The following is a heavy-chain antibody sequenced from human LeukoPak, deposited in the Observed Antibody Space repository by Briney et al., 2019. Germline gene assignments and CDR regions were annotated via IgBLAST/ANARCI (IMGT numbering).Heavy chain of an antibody. CDR2: ISSSSSYI. J-gene: IGHJ4*02. V-gene: IGHV3-21*01. Sequence: GGSLRLSCAASGFTFSSYSMNWVRQAPGKGLEWVSSISSSSSYIYYADSVKGRFTISRDNAKNSLYLQMNSLRAEDTAVYYCARRKSGYDILTADYWGQGTPVTVSS. D-gene: IGHD3-9*01. CDR1: GFTFSSYS. CDR3: ARRKSGYDILTADY.